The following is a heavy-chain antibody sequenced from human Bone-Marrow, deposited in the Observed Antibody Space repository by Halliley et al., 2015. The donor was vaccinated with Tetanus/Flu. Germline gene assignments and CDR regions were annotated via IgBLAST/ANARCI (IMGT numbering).Heavy chain of an antibody. J-gene: IGHJ4*02. CDR3: AKGALPHESGAPPDRRRIRTQYFDY. D-gene: IGHD3-10*01. CDR2: ISDNAAHT. CDR1: GFTFRSYA. Sequence: SLRLSCAASGFTFRSYAMSWVRQAPGKGLEWVSDISDNAAHTYYAESVRGRFTISRDNSKNTVYLQMQSLRGEDSAVYYCAKGALPHESGAPPDRRRIRTQYFDYWGQGILVTVSA. V-gene: IGHV3-23*01.